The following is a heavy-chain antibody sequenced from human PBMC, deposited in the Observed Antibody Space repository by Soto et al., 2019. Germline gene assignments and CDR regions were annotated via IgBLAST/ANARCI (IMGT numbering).Heavy chain of an antibody. D-gene: IGHD6-13*01. CDR3: ARDSSSWDFDF. J-gene: IGHJ4*02. CDR2: ILFDGNTE. V-gene: IGHV3-30*03. CDR1: GFTFSNFG. Sequence: QVQLVESGGGVVQPGRSLRLSCAASGFTFSNFGMHWVRQAPGKGLEWVAGILFDGNTEYYSDAVKGRFTISRDNSRNTLHLQMDSLRVGDTAVYYCARDSSSWDFDFWGQGTLVTVPS.